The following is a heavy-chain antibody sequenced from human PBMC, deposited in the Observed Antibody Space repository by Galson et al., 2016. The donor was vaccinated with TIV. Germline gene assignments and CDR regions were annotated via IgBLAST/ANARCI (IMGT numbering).Heavy chain of an antibody. CDR1: GGTFSSFV. Sequence: SVKVSCKASGGTFSSFVVTWVRQAPGQGLEWMGGVIPLFGEAHYAQKFQGRVTISADESTRKVYMELRSLRSGDTAVYYCTKCRNTAMDTYYYYYGLDVWGQGTTVTVSS. CDR3: TKCRNTAMDTYYYYYGLDV. J-gene: IGHJ6*02. V-gene: IGHV1-69*13. D-gene: IGHD5-18*01. CDR2: VIPLFGEA.